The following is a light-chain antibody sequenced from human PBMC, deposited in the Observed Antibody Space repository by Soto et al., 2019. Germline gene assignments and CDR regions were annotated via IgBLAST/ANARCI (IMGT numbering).Light chain of an antibody. CDR3: QQLNIFPLT. CDR1: QGINSF. CDR2: TAS. Sequence: DIQLTQSPSFLSATVGDRVTITCRASQGINSFLAWYQQKPWKAPKLLIYTASTLQTGVPSRFSGTRVGTEFTRTISSLQPDDFATYYCQQLNIFPLTFGRGTKVEIK. J-gene: IGKJ4*02. V-gene: IGKV1-9*01.